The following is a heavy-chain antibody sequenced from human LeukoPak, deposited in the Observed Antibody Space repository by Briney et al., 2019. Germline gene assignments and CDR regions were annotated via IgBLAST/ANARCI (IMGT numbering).Heavy chain of an antibody. J-gene: IGHJ4*02. D-gene: IGHD3-22*01. V-gene: IGHV1-18*01. CDR2: ISAYNGNT. CDR1: GYTFTSYG. Sequence: ASVKVSCKASGYTFTSYGISWVRQAPGQGLEWMGWISAYNGNTNYAQKLQGRATMTTDTYTSTAYMELRSLRSDDTAVYYCARAPTYYYDSSGYSDYWGQGTLVTVSS. CDR3: ARAPTYYYDSSGYSDY.